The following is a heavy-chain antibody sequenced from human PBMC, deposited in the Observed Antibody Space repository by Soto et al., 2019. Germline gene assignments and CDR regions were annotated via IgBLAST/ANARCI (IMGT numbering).Heavy chain of an antibody. J-gene: IGHJ4*02. CDR3: ARGPLVVLNYFES. Sequence: QVQLVQSGTEVKKPGSSVKVSCKASGGTFRNYPINWVRQAPGQGLEWMGSIFPLTDIPDYAQNFQARLTISADKYTSTAYMELSSLTSDDPAMYFCARGPLVVLNYFESWGQGTLVTVSS. V-gene: IGHV1-69*02. CDR1: GGTFRNYP. CDR2: IFPLTDIP.